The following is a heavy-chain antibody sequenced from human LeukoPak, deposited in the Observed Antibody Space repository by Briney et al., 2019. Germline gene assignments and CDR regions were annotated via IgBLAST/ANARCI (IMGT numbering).Heavy chain of an antibody. J-gene: IGHJ4*02. Sequence: SETLSLTCTVSGGSISSYYWSWIRQPPGKGLEWIGYIYYSGSTNYNPSLKSRVTISVDTSKNQSSLKLSSVTAADTAVYYCAREDGYNGFDYWGQGTLVTVSS. CDR3: AREDGYNGFDY. D-gene: IGHD5-12*01. V-gene: IGHV4-59*01. CDR1: GGSISSYY. CDR2: IYYSGST.